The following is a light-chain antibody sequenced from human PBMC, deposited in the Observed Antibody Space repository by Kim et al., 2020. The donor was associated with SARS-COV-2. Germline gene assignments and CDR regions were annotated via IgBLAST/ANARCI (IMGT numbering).Light chain of an antibody. CDR2: YDS. V-gene: IGLV3-21*04. J-gene: IGLJ3*02. Sequence: APGKTARITCGGNNIGSKSVHWFQQKPGRAPVLVIYYDSDRPSGIPERFSGSNSGNTATLTISRVEAGDEADYYCQVWDSSSDPWVFGGGTQLTVL. CDR1: NIGSKS. CDR3: QVWDSSSDPWV.